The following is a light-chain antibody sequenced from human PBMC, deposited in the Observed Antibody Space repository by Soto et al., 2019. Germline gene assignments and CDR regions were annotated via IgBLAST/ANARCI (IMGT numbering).Light chain of an antibody. V-gene: IGKV3-11*01. J-gene: IGKJ3*01. CDR3: LQRSIGFT. CDR2: GAS. Sequence: EIVLTQSPATLPLSPGERATLSCRASQSVGTYLAWYQQKRGQSPRLLIYGASKRAPGIPARFSGSGSGTDFTLTINSLEPEDFAVYHCLQRSIGFTFGPGTKVEVK. CDR1: QSVGTY.